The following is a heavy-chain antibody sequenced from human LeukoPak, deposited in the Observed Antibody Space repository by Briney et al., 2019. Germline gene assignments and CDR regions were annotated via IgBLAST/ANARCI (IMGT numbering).Heavy chain of an antibody. Sequence: KPGESLRLSCTASEFSFSSFTMNWVRQGPGKGLEWVSSISSTSKYIYYADSVKGRFTISRDNAKNSLYLQMNSLRAEDTAVYYCARDRVPRAWCASNPFDHWGQGTLVTVSS. CDR3: ARDRVPRAWCASNPFDH. CDR2: ISSTSKYI. J-gene: IGHJ4*02. D-gene: IGHD2-8*01. V-gene: IGHV3-21*01. CDR1: EFSFSSFT.